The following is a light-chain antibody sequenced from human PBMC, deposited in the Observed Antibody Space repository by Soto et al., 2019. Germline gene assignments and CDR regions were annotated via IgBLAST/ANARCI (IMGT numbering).Light chain of an antibody. CDR2: GTT. CDR3: QHRNSWPPTFT. Sequence: ETVLTQSQGTLSLSPGERATLSCRASQRVSTNYLAWYQHKPGLAPRPVIYGTTSRATGIPARFSGSGSGTDFTLTIASLEPEDFAVYYCQHRNSWPPTFTFGQGTRLEIK. J-gene: IGKJ5*01. CDR1: QRVSTNY. V-gene: IGKV3D-20*02.